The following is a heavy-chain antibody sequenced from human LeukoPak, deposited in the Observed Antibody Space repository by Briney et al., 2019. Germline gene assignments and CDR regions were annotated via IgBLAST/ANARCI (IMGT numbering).Heavy chain of an antibody. V-gene: IGHV3-11*01. J-gene: IGHJ4*02. CDR1: GFTFSDYY. D-gene: IGHD1-26*01. Sequence: PGGSLRLSCAASGFTFSDYYMSWIRQAPGKGLEWVSYISSSGSTIYYADSVKGRFTISRDNAKNSLYLQMNSLRAEDTAVYYCARQYQLLRTSGSYLFDYWGQGTLVTVSS. CDR2: ISSSGSTI. CDR3: ARQYQLLRTSGSYLFDY.